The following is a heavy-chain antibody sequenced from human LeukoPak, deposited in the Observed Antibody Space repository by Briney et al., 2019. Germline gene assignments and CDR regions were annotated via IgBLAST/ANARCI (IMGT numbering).Heavy chain of an antibody. CDR3: APTAEAYTSWWKV. J-gene: IGHJ4*02. CDR1: GYKFTDDY. CDR2: INPDSGFT. V-gene: IGHV1-2*02. D-gene: IGHD3-16*01. Sequence: ASVKVSCKASGYKFTDDYMHWVRQAPGQRLEFMGWINPDSGFTNYAQKFKGRVTMTRDTSISTAYLEVRSLTSDDTAVYYCAPTAEAYTSWWKVWGQGTLVTVS.